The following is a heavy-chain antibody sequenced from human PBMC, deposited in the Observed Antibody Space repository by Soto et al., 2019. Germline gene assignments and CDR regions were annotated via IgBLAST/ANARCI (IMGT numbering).Heavy chain of an antibody. D-gene: IGHD2-21*01. CDR1: GASISRDH. V-gene: IGHV4-59*12. Sequence: QVQLQESGPELVKSSETLSLTCSVSGASISRDHWNWIRQPPGKGLEWIGDYSGRAEYNPSLKSRLKIPADASKNQFPLTLKSVTAADTAVYFSATYYTDARGRGHWGQGTLVTVSS. J-gene: IGHJ4*02. CDR2: DYSGRA. CDR3: ATYYTDARGRGH.